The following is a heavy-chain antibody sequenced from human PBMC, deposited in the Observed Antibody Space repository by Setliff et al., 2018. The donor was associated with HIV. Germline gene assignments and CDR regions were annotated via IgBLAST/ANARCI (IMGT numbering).Heavy chain of an antibody. V-gene: IGHV4-4*08. J-gene: IGHJ6*03. CDR3: ARDTLYYNFWSGYPRYYYYYMDV. CDR1: GGSISSYY. Sequence: SETLSLTCTVSGGSISSYYWSWIRQPPGKGLEWIGYIYTSGSTNYNPSLKSRVTISVDTSKNQFSLKLSSVTAADTAVYYCARDTLYYNFWSGYPRYYYYYMDVWGKGTTVTVS. CDR2: IYTSGST. D-gene: IGHD3-3*01.